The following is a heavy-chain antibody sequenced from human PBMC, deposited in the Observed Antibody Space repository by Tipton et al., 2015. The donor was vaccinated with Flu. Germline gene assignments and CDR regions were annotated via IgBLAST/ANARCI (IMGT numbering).Heavy chain of an antibody. CDR2: VYHSGSI. J-gene: IGHJ4*02. CDR1: GYSISTGYY. D-gene: IGHD2-2*02. V-gene: IGHV4-38-2*02. Sequence: TLSLTCTVSGYSISTGYYWGWVRQSPGKGLEWIGNVYHSGSIYYNPSLQSRVTMSVDTSKNQFSLKLSSLTAADTAVYYCATISAVVPFDYWGQGKLVTVSS. CDR3: ATISAVVPFDY.